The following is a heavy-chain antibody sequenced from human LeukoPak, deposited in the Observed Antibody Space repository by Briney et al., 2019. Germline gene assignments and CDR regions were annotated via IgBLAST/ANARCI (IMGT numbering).Heavy chain of an antibody. J-gene: IGHJ4*02. Sequence: GESLRLSCVASGFPFSSYWMTWVRQAPGKGLEWVANIKQDGSKKSYVDSVKGRFTISRDNAKNSLYLQMNSLRAEDTAIYYCTRVGYIDEGIDYWGQGTLVTVSS. CDR3: TRVGYIDEGIDY. D-gene: IGHD5-24*01. CDR1: GFPFSSYW. V-gene: IGHV3-7*04. CDR2: IKQDGSKK.